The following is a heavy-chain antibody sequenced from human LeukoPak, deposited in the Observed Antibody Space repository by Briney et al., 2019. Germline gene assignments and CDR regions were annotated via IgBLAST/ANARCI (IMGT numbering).Heavy chain of an antibody. CDR1: GFTFSSYS. J-gene: IGHJ4*02. D-gene: IGHD2-2*02. Sequence: GGSLRLSCAASGFTFSSYSMNWVRQAPGKGLEWVSSISSSSSYIYYADSVKGRFTISRDNAKNSLYLQMYSLRAEDTAVYYCASGRYCSSTSCYTPPPFDYWGQGTLVTVSS. CDR3: ASGRYCSSTSCYTPPPFDY. CDR2: ISSSSSYI. V-gene: IGHV3-21*01.